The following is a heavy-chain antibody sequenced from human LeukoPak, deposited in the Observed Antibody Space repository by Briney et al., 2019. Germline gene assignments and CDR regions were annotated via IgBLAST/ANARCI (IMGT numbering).Heavy chain of an antibody. CDR3: AKGKLRYYYGPGGFDY. D-gene: IGHD3-10*01. Sequence: GGSLRLSCAASGFTFDDYAMHWVRQAPGKGLEWVSGISWNSGSIGYADSVKGRFTISKDNAKNSLYLQMNSLRAEDTALYYCAKGKLRYYYGPGGFDYWGQGTLVTVSS. CDR1: GFTFDDYA. J-gene: IGHJ4*02. CDR2: ISWNSGSI. V-gene: IGHV3-9*01.